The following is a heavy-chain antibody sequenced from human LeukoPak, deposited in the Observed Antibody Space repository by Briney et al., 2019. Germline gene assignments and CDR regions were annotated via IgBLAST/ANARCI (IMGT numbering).Heavy chain of an antibody. CDR2: ISSSSTYI. Sequence: GGSLRLACAASGFTFNTYSMNWVRQAPGKGLEWVSSISSSSTYIYYADSVKGRFTISRDNAKTSLYLQMNSLGAEDTAVYYCASSGIAAPDYWGQGTLVTVS. CDR1: GFTFNTYS. V-gene: IGHV3-21*01. CDR3: ASSGIAAPDY. D-gene: IGHD6-13*01. J-gene: IGHJ4*02.